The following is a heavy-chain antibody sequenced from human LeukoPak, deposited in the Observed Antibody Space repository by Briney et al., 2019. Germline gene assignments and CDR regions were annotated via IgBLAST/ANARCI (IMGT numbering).Heavy chain of an antibody. CDR1: GFTFSSCA. Sequence: GGSLRLSCAASGFTFSSCAMNWLRLAPGKGLEWVSVISGGGSITYYADPVKGRFTISRDNSRNTLFLLMNSLRDEDAAVYFCATTRDDTSFNMIFDHWGQGTLVTVSS. CDR3: ATTRDDTSFNMIFDH. V-gene: IGHV3-23*01. J-gene: IGHJ4*02. CDR2: ISGGGSIT. D-gene: IGHD3-16*01.